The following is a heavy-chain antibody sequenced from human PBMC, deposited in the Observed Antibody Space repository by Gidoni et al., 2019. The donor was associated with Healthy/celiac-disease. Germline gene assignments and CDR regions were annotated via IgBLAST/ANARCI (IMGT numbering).Heavy chain of an antibody. J-gene: IGHJ3*02. CDR3: AGRRLYYYDSSGFSAFDI. CDR2: IIPIFGTA. D-gene: IGHD3-22*01. Sequence: QVQLVQSGAGVKKPGSSVKFSCTASGGTFSSYALSWVRQAPGQGLEWMGGIIPIFGTANYARKFQGRVTITADESTSTAYMELSSLRSEDTPVYYCAGRRLYYYDSSGFSAFDIWGQGTMVTVSS. CDR1: GGTFSSYA. V-gene: IGHV1-69*01.